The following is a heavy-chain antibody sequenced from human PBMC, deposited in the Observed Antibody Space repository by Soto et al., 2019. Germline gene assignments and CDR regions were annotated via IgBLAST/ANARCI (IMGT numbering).Heavy chain of an antibody. CDR3: VRGAPYGGSDY. V-gene: IGHV3-7*01. J-gene: IGHJ4*02. Sequence: EVQLVESGGGLVQPGGSLRLSCAASGFTFNGYWMSWVRQAQGKGLEWVAIIKPDGSEEYYVDSVKGRFTIFRDNAKNSLYLQVNSLRAEDSALYYCVRGAPYGGSDYWGQGTLVTVSS. D-gene: IGHD3-16*01. CDR1: GFTFNGYW. CDR2: IKPDGSEE.